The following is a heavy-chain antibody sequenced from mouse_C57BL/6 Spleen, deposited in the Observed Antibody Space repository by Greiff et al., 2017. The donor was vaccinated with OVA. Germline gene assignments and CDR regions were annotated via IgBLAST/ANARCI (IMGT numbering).Heavy chain of an antibody. D-gene: IGHD4-1*01. V-gene: IGHV1-76*01. CDR1: GYTFTDYY. Sequence: VMLVESGAELVRPGASVKLSCKASGYTFTDYYINWVKQRPGQGLEWIARIYPGSGNTYYNEKFKGKATLTAEKSSSTAYMQLSSLTSEDSAVYFCARRWDENYWGQGTTLTVSS. J-gene: IGHJ2*01. CDR3: ARRWDENY. CDR2: IYPGSGNT.